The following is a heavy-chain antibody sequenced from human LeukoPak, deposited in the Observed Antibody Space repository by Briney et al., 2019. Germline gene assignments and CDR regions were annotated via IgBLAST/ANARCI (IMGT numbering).Heavy chain of an antibody. CDR3: AKLRRFGGTPDY. CDR2: ISGSGGST. J-gene: IGHJ4*02. Sequence: SGGSLRLSCAASGFSFSSYNMSWVRQAPGKGLEWVSAISGSGGSTYYADSVKGRFTISRDNSKNTLYLQMNSLRAEDTAVYYCAKLRRFGGTPDYWGQGTLVTVSS. CDR1: GFSFSSYN. V-gene: IGHV3-23*01. D-gene: IGHD3-10*01.